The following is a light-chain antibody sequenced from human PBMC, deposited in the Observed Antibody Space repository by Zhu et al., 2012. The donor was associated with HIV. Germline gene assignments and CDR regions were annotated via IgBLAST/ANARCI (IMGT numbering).Light chain of an antibody. V-gene: IGKV3-15*01. CDR3: QQRSSWLT. J-gene: IGKJ3*01. CDR1: QSVSSN. CDR2: GAS. Sequence: EIVMTQSPATLSVSPGERATLSCRASQSVSSNLAWYQQKPGQAPRLLIYGASTRATGIPARFSGSGSGTDFTLTISSLEPEDFAIYYCQQRSSWLTFGLGPKWISN.